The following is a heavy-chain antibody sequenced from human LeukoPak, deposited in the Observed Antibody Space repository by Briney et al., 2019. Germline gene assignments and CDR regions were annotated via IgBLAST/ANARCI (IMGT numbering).Heavy chain of an antibody. CDR2: ISDHGTTT. J-gene: IGHJ6*04. CDR1: GFTFSGYW. CDR3: GREFGMVRGVYMDV. D-gene: IGHD3-10*01. Sequence: GGSLRLSCAASGFTFSGYWMHWVRQAAGKGLVWVSRISDHGTTTSYADAVKGRFTISRDNAKNTLYLQLNTLRAEDTAVYYCGREFGMVRGVYMDVWGKGTTVIVSS. V-gene: IGHV3-74*01.